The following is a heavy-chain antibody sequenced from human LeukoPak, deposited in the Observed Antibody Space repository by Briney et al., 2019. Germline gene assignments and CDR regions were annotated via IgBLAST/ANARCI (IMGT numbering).Heavy chain of an antibody. D-gene: IGHD4-17*01. CDR1: VFTFSNYA. Sequence: GGSLRLSRAASVFTFSNYAMHWVRQAPGKGVEWLAVITSDGINQHYADSVRGRLTISRDNSIKTLFLQMNSLGTDDTAVYYCARDGPYFGDYLYYFDYWGQGTLVTVSS. CDR3: ARDGPYFGDYLYYFDY. CDR2: ITSDGINQ. J-gene: IGHJ4*02. V-gene: IGHV3-30*04.